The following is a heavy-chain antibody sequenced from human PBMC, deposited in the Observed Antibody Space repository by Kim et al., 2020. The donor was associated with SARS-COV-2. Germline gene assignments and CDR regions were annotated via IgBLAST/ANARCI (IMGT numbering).Heavy chain of an antibody. CDR2: INHSGST. V-gene: IGHV4-34*01. CDR3: ARGPNWNDGGYYYYYGMDV. Sequence: SETLSLTCAVYGGSFSGYYWSWIRQPPGKGLEWIGEINHSGSTNYNPSLKSRVTISVDTSKNQFSLKLSSVTAADTAVYYCARGPNWNDGGYYYYYGMDVWGQGTTVTVSS. J-gene: IGHJ6*02. CDR1: GGSFSGYY. D-gene: IGHD1-1*01.